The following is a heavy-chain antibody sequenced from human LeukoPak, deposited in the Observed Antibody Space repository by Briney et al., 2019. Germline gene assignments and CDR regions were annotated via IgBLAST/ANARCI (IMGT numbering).Heavy chain of an antibody. CDR2: ISGSGGIT. J-gene: IGHJ4*02. D-gene: IGHD5/OR15-5a*01. V-gene: IGHV3-23*01. CDR1: GFTFSSYA. Sequence: TGGSLRLSCIASGFTFSSYAMSWVRQAPGKGLEWVSAISGSGGITYYADSVKGRFTISRDNSKNTLYLHMSSLRAEDTAVYYCARDGVSTNDWQLDSWGQGTLVTVSS. CDR3: ARDGVSTNDWQLDS.